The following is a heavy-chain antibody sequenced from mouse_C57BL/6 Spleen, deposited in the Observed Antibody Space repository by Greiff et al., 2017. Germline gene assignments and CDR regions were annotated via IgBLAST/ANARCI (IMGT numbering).Heavy chain of an antibody. CDR1: GFTFSSYG. CDR3: ARVGTGAMDY. CDR2: ISSGGSYT. J-gene: IGHJ4*01. D-gene: IGHD3-3*01. V-gene: IGHV5-6*01. Sequence: EVQGVESGGDLVKPGGSLKLSCAASGFTFSSYGMSWVRQTPDKRLEWVATISSGGSYTYYPDSVKGRFTISRDNAKNTLYLQMSSLKSEDTAMYYCARVGTGAMDYWGQGTSVTVSS.